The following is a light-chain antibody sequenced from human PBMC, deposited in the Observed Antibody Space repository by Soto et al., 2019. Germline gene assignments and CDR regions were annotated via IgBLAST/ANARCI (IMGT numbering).Light chain of an antibody. Sequence: DMEMTQSPSSLSAFVGDRVTITCRASQSISNYLNWYQHKPGKVPKLLIYAASSFQSGVTTRFSGSGSGTDFTLTINSLQPEDFATYYCQQSYGTPLTFGGGTKIEIK. CDR2: AAS. CDR1: QSISNY. CDR3: QQSYGTPLT. V-gene: IGKV1-39*01. J-gene: IGKJ4*01.